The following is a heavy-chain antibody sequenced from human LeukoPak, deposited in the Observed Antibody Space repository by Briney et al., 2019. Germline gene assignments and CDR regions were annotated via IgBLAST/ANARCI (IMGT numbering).Heavy chain of an antibody. V-gene: IGHV3-15*01. D-gene: IGHD1-26*01. CDR3: TRDLGAYAQ. Sequence: PGRSLRLSCAASGFTFSNTWMSWVRQAPGKGLEWVGRIRSKPDGGTADYAAPVQGRFSMSRDDSKNTLYLQMNSLKSEDTAVYYCTRDLGAYAQWGQGTLVTVSS. CDR2: IRSKPDGGTA. J-gene: IGHJ4*02. CDR1: GFTFSNTW.